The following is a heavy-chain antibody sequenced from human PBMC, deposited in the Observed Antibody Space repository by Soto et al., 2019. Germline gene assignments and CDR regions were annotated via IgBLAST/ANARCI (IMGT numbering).Heavy chain of an antibody. Sequence: SETLSLTCTVSGGSISSGGYYWSWIRQHPGKGLEWIGYIYYSGSTYYNPSLKSRVTISVDTSKNQFSLKLSSVTAADTAVYYCARDSNDYGDFYYYYGMDVWGQGTTVTVS. D-gene: IGHD4-17*01. CDR1: GGSISSGGYY. V-gene: IGHV4-31*02. J-gene: IGHJ6*02. CDR2: IYYSGST. CDR3: ARDSNDYGDFYYYYGMDV.